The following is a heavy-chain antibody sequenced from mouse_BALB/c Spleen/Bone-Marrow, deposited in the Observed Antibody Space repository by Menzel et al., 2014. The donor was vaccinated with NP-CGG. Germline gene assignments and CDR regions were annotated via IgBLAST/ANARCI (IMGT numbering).Heavy chain of an antibody. CDR2: ISDAGNYT. Sequence: DVMLVESGGGLVKPGGSLKLSCAASGFTFSDYYMYWVRQTPEKRLEWVATISDAGNYTYYPDSVKGRFTISRDNAKNNLYLQMISLKSEDTAMYYCARDGDYRYAWFTYWGQGTLVTVST. D-gene: IGHD2-14*01. CDR1: GFTFSDYY. CDR3: ARDGDYRYAWFTY. J-gene: IGHJ3*01. V-gene: IGHV5-4*02.